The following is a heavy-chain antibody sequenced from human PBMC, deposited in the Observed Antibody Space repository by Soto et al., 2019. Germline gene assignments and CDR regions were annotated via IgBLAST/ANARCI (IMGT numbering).Heavy chain of an antibody. V-gene: IGHV3-73*01. J-gene: IGHJ4*02. CDR2: IRSKANNYAT. CDR3: AIEGVGSGY. Sequence: EVQLVESGGGLLQPGGSVRLSCAASGFTFSVSSMHWVRQASGKGLEWLGRIRSKANNYATSYSESVKGRFNISRDDSQDTMFLQMNSLRSEDTAMYYCAIEGVGSGYWGQGTLVTVS. D-gene: IGHD3-10*01. CDR1: GFTFSVSS.